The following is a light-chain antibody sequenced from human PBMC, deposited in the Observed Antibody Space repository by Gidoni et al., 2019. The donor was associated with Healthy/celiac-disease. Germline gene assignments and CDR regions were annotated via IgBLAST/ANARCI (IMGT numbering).Light chain of an antibody. CDR3: MQALQTPT. Sequence: DIVMTQSPLSLPVTPGEPASISCRSSQSLLHSNGYNYFDWYLQTPGQSPQLLIYLGSHRASGVPDRFSGSGSGTDFTLNISRVEAEDVGVYYCMQALQTPTFGQGTKLEIK. V-gene: IGKV2-28*01. CDR2: LGS. CDR1: QSLLHSNGYNY. J-gene: IGKJ2*01.